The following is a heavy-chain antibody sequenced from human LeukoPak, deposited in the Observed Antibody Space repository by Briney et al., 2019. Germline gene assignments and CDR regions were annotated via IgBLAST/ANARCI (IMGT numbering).Heavy chain of an antibody. CDR1: GYSFTSYW. J-gene: IGHJ4*02. V-gene: IGHV5-51*01. Sequence: GESLKTSCKGSGYSFTSYWIGWVRQMPGKGLEWMGIIYPGDSDTRYSPSLQGQVTISADKSIGTAYLQWSSLKASDTAMYYCARQGFSSSWYRWGQGTLVTVSS. CDR3: ARQGFSSSWYR. CDR2: IYPGDSDT. D-gene: IGHD6-13*01.